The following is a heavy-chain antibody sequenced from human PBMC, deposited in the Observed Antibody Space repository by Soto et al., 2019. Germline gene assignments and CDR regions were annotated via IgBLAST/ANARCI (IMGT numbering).Heavy chain of an antibody. CDR2: ISWNSGSI. D-gene: IGHD3-9*01. Sequence: GGSMRLSCAASGFRLDDYAMHWVRQAPGKGLEWVSGISWNSGSIGYADSVKGRFTISRDNAKNSLYLQMNSLRAEDTALYYCAKDRAGLTGYQYYYYSYMDVWGKGTTVTVSS. V-gene: IGHV3-9*01. CDR3: AKDRAGLTGYQYYYYSYMDV. CDR1: GFRLDDYA. J-gene: IGHJ6*03.